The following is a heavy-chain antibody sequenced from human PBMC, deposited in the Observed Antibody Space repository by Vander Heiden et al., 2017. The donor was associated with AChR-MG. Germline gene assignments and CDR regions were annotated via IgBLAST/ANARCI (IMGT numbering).Heavy chain of an antibody. CDR1: GGSISSYY. Sequence: QVQLQESGPGLVKPSETLSLTCTVSGGSISSYYWSWIRQPPGKGLEWIGYIYYSGSTNYNPSLKSRVTISVDTSKNQFSLKLSSVTAADTAVYYCARARGYYYDSSGYLNFDYWGQGTLVTVSS. CDR2: IYYSGST. CDR3: ARARGYYYDSSGYLNFDY. V-gene: IGHV4-59*01. D-gene: IGHD3-22*01. J-gene: IGHJ4*02.